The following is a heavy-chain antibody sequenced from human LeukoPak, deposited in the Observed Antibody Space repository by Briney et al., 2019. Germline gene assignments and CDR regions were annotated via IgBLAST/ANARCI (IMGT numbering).Heavy chain of an antibody. CDR1: GYSFSSYW. D-gene: IGHD4-17*01. CDR3: ARRLYGDDAFDI. CDR2: IYPGGSET. Sequence: GESLKISCKGLGYSFSSYWNAWVRQRPGKGLEWMGIIYPGGSETRYDPSFQGQVTISADSSTSTAYLQWSSLKASDTAMYYCARRLYGDDAFDIWGQGTMVTVSS. J-gene: IGHJ3*02. V-gene: IGHV5-51*01.